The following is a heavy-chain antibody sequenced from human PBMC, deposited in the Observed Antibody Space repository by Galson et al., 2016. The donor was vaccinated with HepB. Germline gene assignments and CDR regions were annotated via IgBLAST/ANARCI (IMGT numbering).Heavy chain of an antibody. D-gene: IGHD6-19*01. CDR3: VRGRIAVAGTGGYYFDH. J-gene: IGHJ4*02. CDR2: IRRKAFGGTT. Sequence: LRLSCAASGFAFSDYVMGWVRQAPGKGLEWLGFIRRKAFGGTTQYAASVKGRFTISRDDSKTTAFLQMNSLETEDTAVYYCVRGRIAVAGTGGYYFDHWGQGTLVPVSS. CDR1: GFAFSDYV. V-gene: IGHV3-49*04.